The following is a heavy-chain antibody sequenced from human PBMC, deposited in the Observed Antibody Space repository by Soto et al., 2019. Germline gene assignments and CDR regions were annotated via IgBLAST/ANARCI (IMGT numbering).Heavy chain of an antibody. CDR2: VSTNNADT. V-gene: IGHV1-18*01. CDR1: GYHFTAYG. CDR3: ARVGYSSSWYRRGAFDI. J-gene: IGHJ3*02. Sequence: ASVKVSCKTSGYHFTAYGLAWLRQVPGQRPEWMGWVSTNNADTNYAEKFQGRVTMTTDKSTTTTYMELRSLRSDDTAVYYCARVGYSSSWYRRGAFDIWGQGTMVTVS. D-gene: IGHD6-13*01.